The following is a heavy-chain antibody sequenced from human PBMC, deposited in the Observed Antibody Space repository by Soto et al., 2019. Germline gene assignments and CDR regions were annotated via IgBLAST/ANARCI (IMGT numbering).Heavy chain of an antibody. D-gene: IGHD6-19*01. V-gene: IGHV4-34*01. CDR1: GGSFSGYY. J-gene: IGHJ3*01. CDR2: INHSGST. CDR3: AHYSSGRAFDL. Sequence: SETLSLTCAVYGGSFSGYYWTWIRQPPGTGLEWIGEINHSGSTNYNPSLKSRVTISVDTSKNQFSLKLSSVTAADTAVYHCAHYSSGRAFDLWGQGTMVT.